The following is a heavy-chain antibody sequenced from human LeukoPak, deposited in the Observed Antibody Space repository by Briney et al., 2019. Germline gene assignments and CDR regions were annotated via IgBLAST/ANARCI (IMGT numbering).Heavy chain of an antibody. V-gene: IGHV3-64*01. Sequence: PGGSLRLSCAASRFTFSSYAMHWVRQAPGKGLEYVSAISSNGGSTYYANSVKGRFTISRDNSKNTLYLQMGSLRAEDMAVYYCARRRYYDSSGYTFGFDYWGQGTLVTVSS. D-gene: IGHD3-22*01. CDR3: ARRRYYDSSGYTFGFDY. J-gene: IGHJ4*02. CDR1: RFTFSSYA. CDR2: ISSNGGST.